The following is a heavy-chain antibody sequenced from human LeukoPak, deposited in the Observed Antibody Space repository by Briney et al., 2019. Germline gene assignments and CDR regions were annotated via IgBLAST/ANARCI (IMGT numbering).Heavy chain of an antibody. CDR3: ARDVATGSTLDY. V-gene: IGHV1-46*01. Sequence: ASVKVSCKASGYTFTSYYMHWVRQALGQGLEWMGIINPSGGSTSYAQKFQGRVTMTRDTSTSTVYMELRSLKSEDTAVYYCARDVATGSTLDYWGQGTLVTVSS. CDR1: GYTFTSYY. CDR2: INPSGGST. D-gene: IGHD1-7*01. J-gene: IGHJ4*02.